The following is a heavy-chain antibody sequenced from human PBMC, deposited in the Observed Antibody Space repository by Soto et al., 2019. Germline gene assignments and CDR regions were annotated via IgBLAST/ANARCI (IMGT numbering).Heavy chain of an antibody. V-gene: IGHV4-30-2*01. Sequence: SETLSLTCAVSGGSISSGGYSWSWIRQPPGKGLEWIGYTYHSGSTYYNPSLKSRVTISVDRSKNQFSLKLSSVTAADTAVYYCASRYIVGYFDYWGQGTLVTVSS. CDR1: GGSISSGGYS. J-gene: IGHJ4*02. CDR3: ASRYIVGYFDY. D-gene: IGHD2-21*01. CDR2: TYHSGST.